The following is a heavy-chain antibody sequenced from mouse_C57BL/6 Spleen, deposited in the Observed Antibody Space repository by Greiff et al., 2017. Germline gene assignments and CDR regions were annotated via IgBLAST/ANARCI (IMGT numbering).Heavy chain of an antibody. CDR3: ANDGYYLYYSMDY. CDR1: GYTFTSYW. Sequence: VQLQQPGTELVKPGASVKLSCTASGYTFTSYWMHWVKQRPGQGLEWIGNINPSNGGTNYTEKFKSKATMTVDKSSSTAYMQLSSLTSEDSAVYYGANDGYYLYYSMDYWGQGTSVTVSA. J-gene: IGHJ4*01. V-gene: IGHV1-53*01. CDR2: INPSNGGT. D-gene: IGHD2-3*01.